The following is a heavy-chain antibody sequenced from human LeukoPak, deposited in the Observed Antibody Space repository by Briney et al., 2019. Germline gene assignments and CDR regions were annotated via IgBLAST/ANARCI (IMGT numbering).Heavy chain of an antibody. Sequence: GGSLRLSCAASGFTFSSYDFHWVRQAPGYGLEWVSGIGTIGDTYYLGSVKGRFTISRDNAKNTVSLQMDSLRAEDTGVYYCARAPSEVGGYYPEYFRHWGQGTLVTVSS. CDR1: GFTFSSYD. CDR3: ARAPSEVGGYYPEYFRH. CDR2: IGTIGDT. D-gene: IGHD3-22*01. V-gene: IGHV3-13*01. J-gene: IGHJ1*01.